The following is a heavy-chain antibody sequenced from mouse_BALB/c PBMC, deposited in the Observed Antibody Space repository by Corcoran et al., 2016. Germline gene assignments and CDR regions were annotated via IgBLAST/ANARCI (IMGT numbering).Heavy chain of an antibody. CDR1: GYSFTGYY. V-gene: IGHV1-34*02. J-gene: IGHJ3*01. CDR3: AIWSSWFAY. CDR2: IYPFNGAT. Sequence: EVQLQQSGPELVKPGASVKISCKASGYSFTGYYMHWVKQSHVKSLEWIGRIYPFNGATNYNQNFKDKASLTVDKSSSTAYMELHSLTSEDSAVYYCAIWSSWFAYWGQGTLVTVSA. D-gene: IGHD1-1*02.